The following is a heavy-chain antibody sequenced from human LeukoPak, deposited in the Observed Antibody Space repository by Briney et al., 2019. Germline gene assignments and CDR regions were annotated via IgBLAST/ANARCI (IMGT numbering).Heavy chain of an antibody. D-gene: IGHD1-26*01. CDR3: ASSSSGGLLTNS. Sequence: PGRSLRLSCAASGFTFSSYSMNWVRQAPGKGLEWVSYISSSSSTIYYADSVKGRFTISRDNAKNSLYLQMNSLRAEDTAVYYCASSSSGGLLTNSWGQGTLVTVSS. CDR1: GFTFSSYS. CDR2: ISSSSSTI. J-gene: IGHJ4*02. V-gene: IGHV3-48*01.